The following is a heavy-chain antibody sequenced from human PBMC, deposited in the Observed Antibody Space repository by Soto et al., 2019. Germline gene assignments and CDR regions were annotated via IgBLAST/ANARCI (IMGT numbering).Heavy chain of an antibody. CDR2: ISGSGGST. Sequence: EVQLLESGGGLVQPGGSLRLSCAASGFTFSSYAMSWVRQAPGKGLEWVSAISGSGGSTYYADSVKGRFTISRDNSKNTLYLQMNSLRAEDTAVYYCAKDGLRYCSSTSCYVSRFDYWGQGTLVTVSS. CDR3: AKDGLRYCSSTSCYVSRFDY. V-gene: IGHV3-23*01. D-gene: IGHD2-2*01. J-gene: IGHJ4*02. CDR1: GFTFSSYA.